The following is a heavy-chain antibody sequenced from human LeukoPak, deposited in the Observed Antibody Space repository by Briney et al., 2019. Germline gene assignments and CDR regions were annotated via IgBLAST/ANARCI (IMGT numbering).Heavy chain of an antibody. D-gene: IGHD5-24*01. V-gene: IGHV3-7*01. Sequence: EGSLRLSCAASGFTFSSYWMSWVRQAPGKGLEWGANIKQDGSEKYYVDSVKGRFTISRDNAKNSLYRQMNSMRAEDTAVYYCARGVHRDGYNFRGALFDYWGQGTLVTVSS. CDR2: IKQDGSEK. CDR1: GFTFSSYW. J-gene: IGHJ4*02. CDR3: ARGVHRDGYNFRGALFDY.